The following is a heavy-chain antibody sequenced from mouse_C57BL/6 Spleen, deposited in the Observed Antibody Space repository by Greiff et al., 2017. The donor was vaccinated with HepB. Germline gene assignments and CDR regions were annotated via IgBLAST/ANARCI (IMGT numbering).Heavy chain of an antibody. CDR2: ISSGGSDT. J-gene: IGHJ4*01. V-gene: IGHV5-6*01. Sequence: EVQRVESGGDLVKPGGSLKLSCAASGFTFSSYGMSWVRQTPDKRLEWVATISSGGSDTYYPDSVKGRFTISRDKAKNTLYLQMSSLKSEDTAMYYCARRGGSSPYYAMDYWGQGTSVTVSS. CDR1: GFTFSSYG. CDR3: ARRGGSSPYYAMDY. D-gene: IGHD1-1*01.